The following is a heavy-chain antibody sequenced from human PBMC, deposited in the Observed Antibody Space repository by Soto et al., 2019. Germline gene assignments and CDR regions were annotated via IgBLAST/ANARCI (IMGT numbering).Heavy chain of an antibody. D-gene: IGHD3-3*01. V-gene: IGHV3-33*01. J-gene: IGHJ5*02. Sequence: GGSLRLSCAASGFTFSSYGMHWVRQAPGKGLEWVAVIWYDGSNKYYADSVKGRFTISRDNSKNTLYLQMNSLRAEDTAVYYCARDSRYYDFWSGYMGYNWFDPWGQGTLVTVSS. CDR3: ARDSRYYDFWSGYMGYNWFDP. CDR1: GFTFSSYG. CDR2: IWYDGSNK.